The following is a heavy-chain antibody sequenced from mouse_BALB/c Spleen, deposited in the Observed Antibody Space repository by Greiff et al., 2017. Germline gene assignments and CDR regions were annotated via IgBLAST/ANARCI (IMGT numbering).Heavy chain of an antibody. CDR3: SSYYRYAWFAY. CDR1: GFNIKDYY. V-gene: IGHV14-4*02. D-gene: IGHD2-14*01. Sequence: VQLQQSGAELVRSGASVKLSCTASGFNIKDYYMHWVKQRPEQGLEWIGWIDPENGDTEYAPKFQGKATMTADTSSNTAYLQLSSLTSEDTAVYYCSSYYRYAWFAYWGQGTLVTVSA. J-gene: IGHJ3*01. CDR2: IDPENGDT.